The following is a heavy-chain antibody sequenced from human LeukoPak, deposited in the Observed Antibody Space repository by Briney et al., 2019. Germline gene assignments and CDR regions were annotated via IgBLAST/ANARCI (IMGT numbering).Heavy chain of an antibody. CDR3: ARPYYYDSRIDP. V-gene: IGHV4-30-4*02. J-gene: IGHJ5*02. D-gene: IGHD3-22*01. Sequence: SETLSLTCTVSGGSISSGDYYWSWIRQPPGKGLEWIAYMYYSSSTYYNPSLKSLVTMSAETSKNELSLKLSSVTAADTGVYYCARPYYYDSRIDPWGQGILVTVSS. CDR2: MYYSSST. CDR1: GGSISSGDYY.